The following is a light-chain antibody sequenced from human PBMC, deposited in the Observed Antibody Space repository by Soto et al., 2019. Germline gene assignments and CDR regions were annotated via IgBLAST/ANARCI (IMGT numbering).Light chain of an antibody. V-gene: IGKV3D-11*03. CDR1: QSVSTN. CDR2: DAS. J-gene: IGKJ4*01. CDR3: QQYGSSPLT. Sequence: VLTQSPSTLPSSPGERASLSCRASQSVSTNLAWYQQKPGQAPRLLIYDASNRATGVPARFSGSGSGTDFTLTISSLQPEDFAVYYCQQYGSSPLTFGGGTKVDIK.